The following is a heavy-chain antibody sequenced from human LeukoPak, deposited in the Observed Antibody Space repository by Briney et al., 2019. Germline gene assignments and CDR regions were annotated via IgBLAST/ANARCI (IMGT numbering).Heavy chain of an antibody. CDR1: GYTFTSYG. D-gene: IGHD3-9*01. CDR2: ISAHNGNT. V-gene: IGHV1-18*01. CDR3: ARVNYDILTGHYNSDY. J-gene: IGHJ4*02. Sequence: ASVKVSCKASGYTFTSYGISWVRQAPGQGLEWMGWISAHNGNTNYAQKLQGRVTMTTDTSTSTAYMELRSLRSDDTAVYYCARVNYDILTGHYNSDYWGQGTLVTVSS.